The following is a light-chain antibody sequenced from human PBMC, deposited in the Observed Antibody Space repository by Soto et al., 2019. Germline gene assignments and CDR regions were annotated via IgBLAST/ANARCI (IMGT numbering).Light chain of an antibody. Sequence: EIVMTHSPATLSVSPGERATLSCRASQTVSSNLAWYQQKLGQAPRLLIYGASTRATGIPARFSGSGSGTEFTLTIRSLQSEDFAVYFCQQYNNWPPINCGQGKRREIK. CDR1: QTVSSN. CDR3: QQYNNWPPIN. V-gene: IGKV3-15*01. CDR2: GAS. J-gene: IGKJ5*01.